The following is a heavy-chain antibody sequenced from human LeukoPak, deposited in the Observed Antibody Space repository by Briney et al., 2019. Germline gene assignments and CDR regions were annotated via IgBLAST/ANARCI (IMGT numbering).Heavy chain of an antibody. CDR1: GFTFSSYA. CDR2: ISGSGGST. V-gene: IGHV3-23*01. Sequence: GGSLRLSCAASGFTFSSYAMSWVRQAPGKGLEWVSAISGSGGSTYYADSVKGRFTISRDNSKNTLYLQMNSLRAEATAVYYCAKSSSGYSQLGYWGQGTLVTVSS. CDR3: AKSSSGYSQLGY. J-gene: IGHJ4*02. D-gene: IGHD3-22*01.